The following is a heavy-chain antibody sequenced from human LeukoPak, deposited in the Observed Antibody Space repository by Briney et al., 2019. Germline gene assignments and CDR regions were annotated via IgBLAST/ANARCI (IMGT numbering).Heavy chain of an antibody. CDR1: GFTFSSYS. D-gene: IGHD3-3*01. Sequence: GGSLRLSCAASGFTFSSYSMNWVRQAPGKGLEWVSYISSSSSTIYYADSVKGRFTISRDNAKNSLYLQMNSLRAEDTAVYYCARDRGGPPGDYDLWSGYVDYWGQGILVTVSS. V-gene: IGHV3-48*04. CDR2: ISSSSSTI. CDR3: ARDRGGPPGDYDLWSGYVDY. J-gene: IGHJ4*02.